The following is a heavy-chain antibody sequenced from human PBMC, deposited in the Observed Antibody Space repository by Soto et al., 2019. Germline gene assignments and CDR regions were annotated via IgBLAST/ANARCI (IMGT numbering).Heavy chain of an antibody. Sequence: GASVKVSCKASGGTFSSYAISWVRQAPGQGLEWMGGIIPIFGTANYAQKFQGRVTITADESTSTAYMELSSLRSEDTAVYYCAREITSGYSYAPKYYFDYWGQGTLVTVSS. D-gene: IGHD5-18*01. J-gene: IGHJ4*02. CDR1: GGTFSSYA. CDR2: IIPIFGTA. CDR3: AREITSGYSYAPKYYFDY. V-gene: IGHV1-69*13.